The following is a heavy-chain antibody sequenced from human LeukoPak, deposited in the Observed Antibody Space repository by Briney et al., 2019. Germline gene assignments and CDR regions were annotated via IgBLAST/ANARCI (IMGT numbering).Heavy chain of an antibody. CDR2: ISAYNGNT. CDR1: GYTFTSYG. CDR3: ARKGETFGDYDF. Sequence: ASVKVSCKASGYTFTSYGISWVRQAPGQGLEWMGWISAYNGNTNYAQKFQGRVTMTRDTSISTAYMELSRLRSDDTAVYYCARKGETFGDYDFWGQGTLVTVSS. J-gene: IGHJ4*02. V-gene: IGHV1-18*01. D-gene: IGHD4-17*01.